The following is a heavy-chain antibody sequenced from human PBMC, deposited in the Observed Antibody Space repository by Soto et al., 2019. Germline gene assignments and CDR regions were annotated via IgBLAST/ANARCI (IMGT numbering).Heavy chain of an antibody. CDR2: IYYSGST. Sequence: SETLSLTCTVSGGSISSYYWSWIRQPPGKGLEWIGYIYYSGSTSCNPSLKSRVTISVDTSKNQFSLKLSSVTAADTAVYYCARDLWGYCGTDCYPLDVWGQGTTVTVS. CDR3: ARDLWGYCGTDCYPLDV. J-gene: IGHJ6*02. D-gene: IGHD2-21*02. V-gene: IGHV4-59*01. CDR1: GGSISSYY.